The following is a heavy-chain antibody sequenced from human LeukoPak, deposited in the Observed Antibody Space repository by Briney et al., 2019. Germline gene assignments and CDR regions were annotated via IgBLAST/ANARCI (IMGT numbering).Heavy chain of an antibody. J-gene: IGHJ4*02. CDR2: IYYSGST. CDR3: ARAEDYGGNLDY. CDR1: GGSISSSSYY. D-gene: IGHD4-23*01. V-gene: IGHV4-39*07. Sequence: SETLSLTCTVSGGSISSSSYYWGWIRQPPGKGLEWIGSIYYSGSTYYNPSLKSRVTMSVDTSKNQFSLKLSSVTAADTAVYYCARAEDYGGNLDYWGQGTLVTASS.